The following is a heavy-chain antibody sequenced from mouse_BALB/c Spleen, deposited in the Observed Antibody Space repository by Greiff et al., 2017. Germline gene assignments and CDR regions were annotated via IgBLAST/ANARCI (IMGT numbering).Heavy chain of an antibody. CDR1: GYTFTSYY. D-gene: IGHD1-1*01. CDR3: AKLPHYYGSSYWFAY. V-gene: IGHV1S81*02. Sequence: QVQLQQSGAELVKPGASVKLSCKASGYTFTSYYMYWVKQRPGQGLEWIGEINPSNGGTNFNEKFKSKATLTVDKSSSTAYMQLSSLTSEDSAVYYCAKLPHYYGSSYWFAYWGQGTLVTVSA. CDR2: INPSNGGT. J-gene: IGHJ3*01.